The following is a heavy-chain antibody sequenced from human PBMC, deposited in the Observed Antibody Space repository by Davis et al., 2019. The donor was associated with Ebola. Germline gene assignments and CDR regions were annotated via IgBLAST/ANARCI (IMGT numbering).Heavy chain of an antibody. CDR2: VYYSGSS. D-gene: IGHD3-3*01. J-gene: IGHJ6*02. CDR3: ARRDLVITYGMDV. V-gene: IGHV4-59*12. CDR1: GGSISSYY. Sequence: MPSETLSLTCTVSGGSISSYYWTWIRQPPGKGLEWIGNVYYSGSSNYNPSLRSRVTISVDTSKNQFSLKLSSVTAADTAVYYCARRDLVITYGMDVWGQGTTVTVSS.